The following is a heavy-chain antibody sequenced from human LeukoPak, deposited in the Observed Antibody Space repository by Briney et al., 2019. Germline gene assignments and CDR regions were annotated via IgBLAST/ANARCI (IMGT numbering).Heavy chain of an antibody. Sequence: SETLSLTCTVSGGSISSSSYYWGWIRQPPGEGLEWIGSIYYSGSPYYNPPLKSRVTISVDTSKNQFSLKLSYVTAADTAVYYCARDNSVEVSTMIIFDYWGQGTLVTVSS. D-gene: IGHD3-16*01. CDR1: GGSISSSSYY. V-gene: IGHV4-39*07. CDR3: ARDNSVEVSTMIIFDY. CDR2: IYYSGSP. J-gene: IGHJ4*02.